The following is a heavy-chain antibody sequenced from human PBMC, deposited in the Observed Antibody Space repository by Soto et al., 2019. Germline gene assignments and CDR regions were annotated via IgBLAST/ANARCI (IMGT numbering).Heavy chain of an antibody. J-gene: IGHJ6*02. CDR3: ARKYSSNSEGFGMDV. CDR2: MNPNSGNT. D-gene: IGHD6-13*01. Sequence: QVQLEQSGAEVKKPGASVKVSCKASGYTFTSFDINWVRQATGQGLEWMGWMNPNSGNTRYAQKFHGRITMTRNTSISTAYMELSSLRSEDTAVYYCARKYSSNSEGFGMDVWGQGTTVTVSS. V-gene: IGHV1-8*01. CDR1: GYTFTSFD.